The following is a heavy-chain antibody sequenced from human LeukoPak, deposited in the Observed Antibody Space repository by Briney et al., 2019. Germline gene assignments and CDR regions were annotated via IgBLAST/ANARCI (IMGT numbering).Heavy chain of an antibody. J-gene: IGHJ4*02. CDR1: GFTFSSYA. D-gene: IGHD3-10*01. V-gene: IGHV3-64*01. Sequence: GGSLRLSCAASGFTFSSYAMHWVRQAPGKGLEYVSAISSNGGSTYYANSVKGRFTISRDNSKNTLYLQMGSLRAEDMAVYYCARDRRFSRWYGSGSYYDYWGQGTLVTVSS. CDR2: ISSNGGST. CDR3: ARDRRFSRWYGSGSYYDY.